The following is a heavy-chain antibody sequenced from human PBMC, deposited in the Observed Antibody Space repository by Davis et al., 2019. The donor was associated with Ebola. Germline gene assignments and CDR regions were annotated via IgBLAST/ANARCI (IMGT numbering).Heavy chain of an antibody. CDR2: IYYRRRT. V-gene: IGHV4-31*03. CDR1: GGSIRRGGSY. D-gene: IGHD3-22*01. J-gene: IGHJ6*03. CDR3: ARDLRYDSSGYDYYFYMDV. Sequence: PSETLSLTCTVSGGSIRRGGSYWTWIRQHPGKGLEWIGYIYYRRRTYYKPSLTSRVTISLDTSKNQFSLNLYSVSAADTAVYYCARDLRYDSSGYDYYFYMDVWGKGTTVTVSS.